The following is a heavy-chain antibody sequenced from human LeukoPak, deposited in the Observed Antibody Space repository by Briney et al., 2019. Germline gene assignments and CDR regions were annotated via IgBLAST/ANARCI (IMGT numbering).Heavy chain of an antibody. CDR1: GFTFSSYE. V-gene: IGHV3-48*03. J-gene: IGHJ3*02. Sequence: GGSLRLSCAASGFTFSSYEMNWVRQAPGKGLEWVSYISSSGSTIYYADSVKGRFTISRDNAKNSLYLQMNSLRAEDTAVYYCARDSYYDDAFDIWGQGTMVTVSS. CDR2: ISSSGSTI. CDR3: ARDSYYDDAFDI. D-gene: IGHD2/OR15-2a*01.